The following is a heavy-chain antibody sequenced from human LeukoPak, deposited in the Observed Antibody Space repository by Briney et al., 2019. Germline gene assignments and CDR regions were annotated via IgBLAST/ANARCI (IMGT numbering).Heavy chain of an antibody. D-gene: IGHD5-24*01. V-gene: IGHV4-4*07. Sequence: SETLSLTCTVSGGSISYYYWSWIRQPAGKGLEWIGRIYSSGTPNYNPSLKSRVTMSIDTSKNQFSLMVNSVTAADTAVYYCARDKDGFHVDYWGQGILVTVSS. J-gene: IGHJ4*02. CDR2: IYSSGTP. CDR1: GGSISYYY. CDR3: ARDKDGFHVDY.